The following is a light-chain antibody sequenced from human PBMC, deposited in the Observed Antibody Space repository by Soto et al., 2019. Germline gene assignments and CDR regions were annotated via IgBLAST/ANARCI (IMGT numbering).Light chain of an antibody. CDR2: EVS. V-gene: IGLV2-14*01. CDR1: SSDVGGYNY. Sequence: QSALTQPASVSGSPGQSITISCTGTSSDVGGYNYVSWYQQHPGKAPKLMIYEVSNRPSGVSYRFSGSKSGNTASLTISGLQAEDEADYYCSSYTSSSTTVFGTETKLTVL. CDR3: SSYTSSSTTV. J-gene: IGLJ1*01.